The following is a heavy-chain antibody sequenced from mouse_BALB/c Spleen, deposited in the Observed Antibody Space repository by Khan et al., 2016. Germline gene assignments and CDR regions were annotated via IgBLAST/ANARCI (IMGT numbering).Heavy chain of an antibody. Sequence: QVQLKQSGPGLGQPSQSLSITCTVSGFSLTRYGVHWVRQSPGKGLEWLGVIWSGGNTDYNAAFISRLSINKGNSKSQVFFKMNSLQVNDTAMYYCASTGSYALDYWGKGTSVPVSS. CDR1: GFSLTRYG. CDR3: ASTGSYALDY. CDR2: IWSGGNT. D-gene: IGHD4-1*02. J-gene: IGHJ4*01. V-gene: IGHV2-2*02.